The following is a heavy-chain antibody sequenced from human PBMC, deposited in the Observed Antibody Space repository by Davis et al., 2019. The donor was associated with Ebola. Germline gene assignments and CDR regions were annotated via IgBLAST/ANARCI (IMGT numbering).Heavy chain of an antibody. V-gene: IGHV1-2*04. Sequence: ASVKVSCKASGYTFTSYYMHWVRQAPGQGLEWMGWINPNSGGTNYAQKFQGWVTMTRDTSISTAYMELSRLRSDDTAVYYCAREGARDGYTDYWGQGTLVTVSS. J-gene: IGHJ4*02. CDR1: GYTFTSYY. CDR2: INPNSGGT. D-gene: IGHD5-24*01. CDR3: AREGARDGYTDY.